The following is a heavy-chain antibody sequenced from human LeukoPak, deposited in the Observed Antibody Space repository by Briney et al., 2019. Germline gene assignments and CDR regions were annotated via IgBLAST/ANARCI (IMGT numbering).Heavy chain of an antibody. J-gene: IGHJ4*02. CDR1: GGSISSYY. D-gene: IGHD1-7*01. Sequence: SETLSLTCTVSGGSISSYYWSWIRQPPGKGLEWIGYIYYSGSTNYNPSLKSRVTISVDTSKNQFSLKLSSVTAADTAVYYCARLKVRAGTTVYFDYWGQGTLVTVSS. CDR3: ARLKVRAGTTVYFDY. CDR2: IYYSGST. V-gene: IGHV4-59*08.